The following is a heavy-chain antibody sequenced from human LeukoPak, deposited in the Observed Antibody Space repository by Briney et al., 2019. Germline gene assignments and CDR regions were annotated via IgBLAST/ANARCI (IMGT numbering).Heavy chain of an antibody. CDR3: AKGISVTDYYYGMDA. Sequence: GGSLRLSCAASAFTFDDYAMHWVRQAPGKGLEWVSGISRNSGAIGYADSVKGRFTISRDNAKNSLFLRMNSLQDEDTALYFCAKGISVTDYYYGMDAWGQGTTVTVSS. CDR2: ISRNSGAI. J-gene: IGHJ6*02. V-gene: IGHV3-9*01. CDR1: AFTFDDYA. D-gene: IGHD2-21*02.